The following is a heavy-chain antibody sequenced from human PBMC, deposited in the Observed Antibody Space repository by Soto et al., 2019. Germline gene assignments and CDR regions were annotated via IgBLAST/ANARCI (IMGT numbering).Heavy chain of an antibody. CDR1: GFTFSSYA. V-gene: IGHV3-23*01. J-gene: IGHJ4*02. Sequence: GGSLRLSCAASGFTFSSYAMSWVRQAPGKGLEWVSAISGSGGSTYYADSVKGRFTISRDNSKNTLYLQMNSLRAEDTAVYYCAKYSPHVVVVAATPIDYWGQGTLVTVSS. D-gene: IGHD2-15*01. CDR3: AKYSPHVVVVAATPIDY. CDR2: ISGSGGST.